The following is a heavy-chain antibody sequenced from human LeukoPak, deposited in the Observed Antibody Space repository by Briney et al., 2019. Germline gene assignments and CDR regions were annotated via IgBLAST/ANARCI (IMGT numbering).Heavy chain of an antibody. Sequence: GGSLRLSCAASGFTFSTYGMHWVRQAPGKGLEWVAVISYDGSNKYYADSVKGRFTISRDNSKNTLYLQMNSLRAEDTAWYYCARGYRDGLDVWGQGTTVTVSS. V-gene: IGHV3-30*03. CDR1: GFTFSTYG. J-gene: IGHJ6*02. D-gene: IGHD4-11*01. CDR3: ARGYRDGLDV. CDR2: ISYDGSNK.